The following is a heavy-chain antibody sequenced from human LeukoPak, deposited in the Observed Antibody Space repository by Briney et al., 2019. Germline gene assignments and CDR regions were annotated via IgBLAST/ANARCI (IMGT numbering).Heavy chain of an antibody. CDR2: MYYGGST. J-gene: IGHJ6*03. CDR3: ARRLDDMDV. V-gene: IGHV4-59*08. Sequence: PSETLSLTCTVSGGSMSVQYWSWIRRPPGKGLEWIGNMYYGGSTNYNPSLKSRVTISIDTSKNQFSLKLSSVTAADTAVYYCARRLDDMDVWGKGTTVTVSS. CDR1: GGSMSVQY. D-gene: IGHD4-11*01.